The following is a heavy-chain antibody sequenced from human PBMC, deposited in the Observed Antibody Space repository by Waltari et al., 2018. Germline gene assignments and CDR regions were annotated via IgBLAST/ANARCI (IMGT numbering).Heavy chain of an antibody. J-gene: IGHJ6*02. D-gene: IGHD6-13*01. CDR1: GFTFSRYW. V-gene: IGHV3-74*01. CDR2: SNSDGSDT. Sequence: EEQLVESGGGLIQPGESLRVSCAVSGFTFSRYWMNWVRQGPGKGLVWVARSNSDGSDTSYADSLKGRFTISRDNAKNTVYLQMKSLRVEDTAVYYCARMARKTYSSPVAGRDYYYGMDVWGLGTTVTVSS. CDR3: ARMARKTYSSPVAGRDYYYGMDV.